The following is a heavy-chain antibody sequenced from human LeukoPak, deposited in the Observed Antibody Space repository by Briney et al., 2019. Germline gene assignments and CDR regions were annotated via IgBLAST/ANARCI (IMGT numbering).Heavy chain of an antibody. CDR1: GCTSRSYW. CDR2: IKGDGGEK. D-gene: IGHD4-23*01. Sequence: QPGGSLILSCAASGCTSRSYWMNWVRQAPGKGLEWVANIKGDGGEKYADSVEGRFTISRDNAKNSVYLQMNSLRAEDTAVYYCVRDNRWASDYWGQGTLVTVSS. V-gene: IGHV3-7*01. J-gene: IGHJ4*02. CDR3: VRDNRWASDY.